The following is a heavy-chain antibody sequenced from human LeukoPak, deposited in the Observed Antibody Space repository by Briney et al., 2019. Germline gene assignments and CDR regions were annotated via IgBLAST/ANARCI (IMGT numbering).Heavy chain of an antibody. J-gene: IGHJ4*02. D-gene: IGHD3-22*01. CDR1: SGSISSSSYY. V-gene: IGHV4-39*01. CDR2: IYYSGST. Sequence: SETLSLTCTVSSGSISSSSYYWGWIRQPPGKGLEWIGSIYYSGSTYYNPSLKSRVTISVDTSKNQFSLKLSSVTAADTAVYYCARHGDSSGYYRNFDYWGQGTLVTVSS. CDR3: ARHGDSSGYYRNFDY.